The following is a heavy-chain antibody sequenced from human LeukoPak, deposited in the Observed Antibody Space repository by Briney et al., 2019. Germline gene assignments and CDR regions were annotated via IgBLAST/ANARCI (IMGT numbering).Heavy chain of an antibody. CDR3: VREVSYSYGGDC. CDR1: GYKFNMYW. V-gene: IGHV5-51*01. D-gene: IGHD5-18*01. J-gene: IGHJ4*02. CDR2: IYPGDSDA. Sequence: GESLEISCKASGYKFNMYWIGWVRQMPGRGLEWMGSIYPGDSDARYSPSFQGHVTISADRSTSTAYLQWSSLKASDTATYFCVREVSYSYGGDCWGQGTPVTVSS.